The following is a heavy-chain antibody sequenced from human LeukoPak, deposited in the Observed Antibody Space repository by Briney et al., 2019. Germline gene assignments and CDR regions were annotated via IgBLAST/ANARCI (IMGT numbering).Heavy chain of an antibody. D-gene: IGHD2-15*01. V-gene: IGHV4-59*12. CDR3: ARVAGYCSGGSCEPLDY. Sequence: KTSETLSLTCTVSGGSISNYYWSWIRQPPGKGLEWIGYISYSGSTYYNPSLKSRVTISVDTSKNQFSLKLSSVTAADTAVYYCARVAGYCSGGSCEPLDYWGQGTLVTVSS. J-gene: IGHJ4*02. CDR2: ISYSGST. CDR1: GGSISNYY.